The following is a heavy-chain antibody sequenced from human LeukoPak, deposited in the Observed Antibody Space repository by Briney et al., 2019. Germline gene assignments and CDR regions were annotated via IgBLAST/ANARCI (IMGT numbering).Heavy chain of an antibody. CDR1: GYTFTGYY. J-gene: IGHJ4*02. CDR2: INPNSGGT. D-gene: IGHD2-2*01. V-gene: IGHV1-2*02. Sequence: ASVKASFKASGYTFTGYYMHWVRQAPGQGLEWMGWINPNSGGTNYAQKFQGRVTMTRDTSINTAYMELSRLRSDDTAVYYCARAYCSSTSCYWPFDYWGQGTLVTVSS. CDR3: ARAYCSSTSCYWPFDY.